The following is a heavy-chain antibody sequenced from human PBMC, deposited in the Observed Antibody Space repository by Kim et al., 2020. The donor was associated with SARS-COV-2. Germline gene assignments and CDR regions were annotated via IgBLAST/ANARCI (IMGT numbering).Heavy chain of an antibody. CDR3: ARDRGYTSDY. J-gene: IGHJ4*02. D-gene: IGHD6-13*01. CDR2: INSDGSRT. Sequence: GGSLRLSCAASGFTFSSYWMHWVRQAPGQGLVWVSCINSDGSRTTYADSVKGQFTISRDNAKNTLYLQMNSLRAEDTAVYYCARDRGYTSDYWGQGTPVTVSS. CDR1: GFTFSSYW. V-gene: IGHV3-74*01.